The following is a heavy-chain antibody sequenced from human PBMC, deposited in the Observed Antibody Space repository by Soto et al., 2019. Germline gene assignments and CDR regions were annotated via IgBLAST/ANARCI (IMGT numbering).Heavy chain of an antibody. CDR1: GGSMSKYY. CDR3: ARTVGAAYYFDF. CDR2: VYTSGST. V-gene: IGHV4-4*07. D-gene: IGHD1-26*01. J-gene: IGHJ4*02. Sequence: PXGTLSLTCNVSGGSMSKYYWSWIRQPAGKGLEWIGRVYTSGSTNYNPSLKSRVTMSIDTSNNHFSLKLNSVTAADTAVYYCARTVGAAYYFDFWGQGTLVTVSS.